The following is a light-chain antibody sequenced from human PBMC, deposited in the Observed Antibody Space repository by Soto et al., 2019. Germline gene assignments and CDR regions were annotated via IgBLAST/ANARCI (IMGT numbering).Light chain of an antibody. CDR3: QQYGSSPPT. CDR1: QSVSGD. V-gene: IGKV3-20*01. J-gene: IGKJ1*01. CDR2: GAS. Sequence: EIVLTQSPATLSVSPGERATLSCRASQSVSGDLAWYHHKPGQAPRLLIYGASSRATGIPDRFSGSGSGTDFTLTISRLEPEDFAVYYCQQYGSSPPTFGQGTKVDIK.